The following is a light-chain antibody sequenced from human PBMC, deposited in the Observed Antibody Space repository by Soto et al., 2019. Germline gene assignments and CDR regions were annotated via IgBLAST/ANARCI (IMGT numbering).Light chain of an antibody. CDR1: QSISSY. V-gene: IGKV1-39*01. CDR2: AAS. Sequence: GDRVNITCRASQSISSYLNWYQQKPGKAPKLLIYAASSLQSGVPSRFSGSGSGTDFTLTISSLQPEDFATYYCQQSYSTPVTFGQGTKVDI. J-gene: IGKJ1*01. CDR3: QQSYSTPVT.